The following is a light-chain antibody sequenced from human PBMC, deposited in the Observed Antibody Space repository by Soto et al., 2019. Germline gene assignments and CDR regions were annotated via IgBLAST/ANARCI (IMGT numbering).Light chain of an antibody. V-gene: IGLV2-8*01. J-gene: IGLJ2*01. CDR2: EVN. CDR1: SSDVGGSNL. CDR3: SSYTVSSHIL. Sequence: QSALTQPPSASGSPGQSITISCTGTSSDVGGSNLVSWYQQYPGKAPKLIIFEVNKRPSGVPNRFSASKSGNTASLTVSGLQAEDEADYYCSSYTVSSHILFGGGTKLTVL.